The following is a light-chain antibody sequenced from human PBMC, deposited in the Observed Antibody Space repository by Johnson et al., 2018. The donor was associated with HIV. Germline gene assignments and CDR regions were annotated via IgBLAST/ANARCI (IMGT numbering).Light chain of an antibody. CDR1: SSNIGNHY. CDR2: DNN. Sequence: QSVLTQSPSVFTAPRQTFTISCSGSSSNIGNHYVSWYQLLPGTAPKLLIYDNNKRPSGIPDRFSGSKSGTSATLDITGLQTGDEADYFCGTLDSSLSAYVFGTGTKVNVL. J-gene: IGLJ1*01. V-gene: IGLV1-51*01. CDR3: GTLDSSLSAYV.